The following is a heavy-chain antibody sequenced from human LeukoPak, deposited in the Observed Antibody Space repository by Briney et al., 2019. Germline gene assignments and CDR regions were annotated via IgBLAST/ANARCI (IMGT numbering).Heavy chain of an antibody. V-gene: IGHV3-23*01. CDR3: AKAGWVSSADAVL. Sequence: GGSLRLSCVASGFTFSSYAMSWVRQAPARGLEWVASLSGGGSTFYADSVKGRFTLSRDESRNTVYLQLTYLRVEDTAVYYCAKAGWVSSADAVLWGQGTPVTVSS. J-gene: IGHJ4*02. CDR1: GFTFSSYA. D-gene: IGHD3-16*01. CDR2: LSGGGST.